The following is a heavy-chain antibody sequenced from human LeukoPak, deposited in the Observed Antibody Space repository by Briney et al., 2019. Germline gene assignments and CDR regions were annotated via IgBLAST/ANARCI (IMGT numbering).Heavy chain of an antibody. CDR2: ISGSGGST. CDR1: GFTFSSYA. D-gene: IGHD1-26*01. CDR3: AKGPDYSGSCWSGFGYYFDT. Sequence: PGGSLRLSCAASGFTFSSYAMNWIRQAPGKGLEWVSGISGSGGSTYYADSVKGRFSISRDNSKNTLFLQMTSLRAEDTAVYYCAKGPDYSGSCWSGFGYYFDTWGQGTLVTVSS. V-gene: IGHV3-23*01. J-gene: IGHJ4*02.